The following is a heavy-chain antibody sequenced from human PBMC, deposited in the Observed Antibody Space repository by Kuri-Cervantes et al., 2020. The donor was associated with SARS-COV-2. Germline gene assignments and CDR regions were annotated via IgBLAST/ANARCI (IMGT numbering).Heavy chain of an antibody. D-gene: IGHD3-3*01. Sequence: GESLKISCAASGFPFNDYYFTWIRQAPGKGLEWVSSIRPSGGSKFYADSVKGRFTISRDNAKNSLYLQMNSLRAEDTAVYYCARDHSIYDFWSGFSPIWGQGTLVTVSS. CDR1: GFPFNDYY. J-gene: IGHJ4*02. CDR3: ARDHSIYDFWSGFSPI. V-gene: IGHV3-11*04. CDR2: IRPSGGSK.